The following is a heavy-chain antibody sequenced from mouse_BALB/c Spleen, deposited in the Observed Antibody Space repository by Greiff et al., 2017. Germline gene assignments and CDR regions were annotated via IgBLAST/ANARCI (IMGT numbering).Heavy chain of an antibody. J-gene: IGHJ4*01. CDR3: ARDLDY. CDR1: GFTFSDYY. CDR2: ISDGGSYT. V-gene: IGHV5-4*02. Sequence: DVQLVESGGGLVKPGGSLKLSCAASGFTFSDYYMYWVRQTPEKRLEWVATISDGGSYTYYPDSVKGRFTISRDNAKNNLYLQMSSLKSEDTAMYYCARDLDYWGQGTSVTVSS.